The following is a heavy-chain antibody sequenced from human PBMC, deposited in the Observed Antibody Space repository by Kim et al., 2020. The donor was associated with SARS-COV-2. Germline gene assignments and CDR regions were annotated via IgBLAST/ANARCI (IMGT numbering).Heavy chain of an antibody. CDR1: GFNFRDYG. D-gene: IGHD3-3*01. V-gene: IGHV3-9*01. CDR2: ISWNSGSL. Sequence: GGSLRLSCAASGFNFRDYGMHWVRQFPGKGLEWVSGISWNSGSLGFADSVKGRFTISRDNAKNSLYLHMSSLRIEDTAIYYCAKGPIFGVAVKRCFDNWG. J-gene: IGHJ4*01. CDR3: AKGPIFGVAVKRCFDN.